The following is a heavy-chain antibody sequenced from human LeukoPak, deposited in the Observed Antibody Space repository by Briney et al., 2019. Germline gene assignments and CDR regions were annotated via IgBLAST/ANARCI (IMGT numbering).Heavy chain of an antibody. CDR1: GGSISSYY. CDR2: IYYSGST. Sequence: PSETLSLTCTVSGGSISSYYWSWIRQPPGKGLEWIGYIYYSGSTNYNPSLKSRVTISVDTSKNQFSLKLSSVTAADTAVYYCARGPCSSTTCYAPDNTYYYYYYMDVWGKGTTVTISS. V-gene: IGHV4-59*01. CDR3: ARGPCSSTTCYAPDNTYYYYYYMDV. D-gene: IGHD2-2*01. J-gene: IGHJ6*03.